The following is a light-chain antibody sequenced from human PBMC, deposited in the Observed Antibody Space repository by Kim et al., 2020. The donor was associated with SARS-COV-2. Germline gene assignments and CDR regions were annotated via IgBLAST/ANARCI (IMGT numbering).Light chain of an antibody. CDR2: QDA. CDR3: QAWDSSTVV. CDR1: KLGDKY. Sequence: VAPGQTASITCSGDKLGDKYVCWYQQKPGQSPALVIYQDAKRPSGIPERFSGSNSGNTATLTISGTQAMDEADYYCQAWDSSTVVFGGGTQLTVL. J-gene: IGLJ2*01. V-gene: IGLV3-1*01.